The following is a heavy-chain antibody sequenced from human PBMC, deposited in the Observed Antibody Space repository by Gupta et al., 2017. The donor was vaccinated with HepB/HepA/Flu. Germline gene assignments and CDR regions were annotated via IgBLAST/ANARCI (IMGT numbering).Heavy chain of an antibody. CDR3: ARGDGYKGVDY. Sequence: QVPLVESGGGVVQPGRSLRLSCAASGFTFSPFAMHWVRQAPGKGLEWVTVISYDGNNKYYADSVKGRFFISRDNSKNTVSLQMNSLRTEDTAVYYCARGDGYKGVDYWGQGTLVTVSS. CDR2: ISYDGNNK. J-gene: IGHJ4*02. CDR1: GFTFSPFA. V-gene: IGHV3-30-3*01. D-gene: IGHD5-24*01.